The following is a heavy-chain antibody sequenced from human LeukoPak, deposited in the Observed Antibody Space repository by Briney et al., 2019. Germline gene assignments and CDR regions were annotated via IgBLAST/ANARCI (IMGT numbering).Heavy chain of an antibody. D-gene: IGHD5-24*01. J-gene: IGHJ4*02. CDR1: GVSISGTNYY. CDR3: ARHEEEDGYNAKTPDY. Sequence: PSETLSLTCDVSGVSISGTNYYWGWLRQPPGMGLEWIGSIHYRLPTFYNPLLKSRVTIPVDTSKNQISLRLRSVTAADTAVYYCARHEEEDGYNAKTPDYWGQGTLVTVSS. V-gene: IGHV4-39*01. CDR2: IHYRLPT.